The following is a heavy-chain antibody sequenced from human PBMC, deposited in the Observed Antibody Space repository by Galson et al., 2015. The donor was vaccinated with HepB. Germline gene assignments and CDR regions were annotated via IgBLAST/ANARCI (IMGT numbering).Heavy chain of an antibody. CDR2: ISYDGSNK. D-gene: IGHD3-22*01. CDR3: AKDYVGQYTMIVVDPNDY. J-gene: IGHJ4*02. Sequence: SLRLSCAASGFTFSSYGMHWVRQAPGKGLEWVAVISYDGSNKYYADSVKGRFTISRDNSKNTLYLQMNSLRAEDTAVYYCAKDYVGQYTMIVVDPNDYWGQGTLVTVSS. V-gene: IGHV3-30*18. CDR1: GFTFSSYG.